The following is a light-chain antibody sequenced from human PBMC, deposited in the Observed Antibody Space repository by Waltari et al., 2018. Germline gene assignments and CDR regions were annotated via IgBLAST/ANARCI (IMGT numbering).Light chain of an antibody. CDR1: QSVSRA. CDR3: QHYVSLPVT. Sequence: EIVLTQSPGTLSLSPGERATLSCRASQSVSRALAWYQQNPGQAHRLLIYGASNRPTGIPDRFSGSGSGTDFVLIISRLEPEDLAVYYCQHYVSLPVTFGQGTKVEIK. CDR2: GAS. J-gene: IGKJ1*01. V-gene: IGKV3-20*01.